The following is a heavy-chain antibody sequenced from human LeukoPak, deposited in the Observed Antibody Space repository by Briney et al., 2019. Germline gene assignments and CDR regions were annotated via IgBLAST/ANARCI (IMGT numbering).Heavy chain of an antibody. CDR3: ARDQNDILTGDGWYFDL. CDR2: IWYDGSNK. V-gene: IGHV3-33*01. Sequence: AGRSLRLSCAASGFTFSSYGMHWVRQAPGKGLEWVAVIWYDGSNKYYADSVKGRFTISRDNSKNTLYLQMNSLRAEDTAVYYCARDQNDILTGDGWYFDLWGRGTLVIVSS. J-gene: IGHJ2*01. D-gene: IGHD3-9*01. CDR1: GFTFSSYG.